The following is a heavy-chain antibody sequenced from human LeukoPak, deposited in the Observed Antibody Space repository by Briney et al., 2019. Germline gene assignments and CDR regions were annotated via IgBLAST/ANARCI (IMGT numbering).Heavy chain of an antibody. CDR3: AREWVSIAEPYGMDV. CDR2: ISAYNGNT. D-gene: IGHD6-6*01. V-gene: IGHV1-18*01. CDR1: GYTFTSYG. J-gene: IGHJ6*02. Sequence: ASVTVSCKASGYTFTSYGISWVRQAPGQGLEWMGWISAYNGNTNYAQKLQGRVTMTTDTSTSTAYMELRSLRSDDTAVYYCAREWVSIAEPYGMDVWGQGTTVTVSS.